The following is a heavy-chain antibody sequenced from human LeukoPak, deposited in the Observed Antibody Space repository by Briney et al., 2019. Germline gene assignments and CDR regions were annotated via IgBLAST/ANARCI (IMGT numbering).Heavy chain of an antibody. CDR2: INPDSGDS. CDR1: GYTFTGYY. V-gene: IGHV1-2*02. D-gene: IGHD5-12*01. CDR3: ATGVATAFTY. Sequence: ASVKVPCKASGYTFTGYYIHWVRQAPGQGLEWMAWINPDSGDSYSAPKFQGRVTMTRDTSITTASMEVSWLSSDDTAVYYCATGVATAFTYWGQGTLVTVSS. J-gene: IGHJ4*02.